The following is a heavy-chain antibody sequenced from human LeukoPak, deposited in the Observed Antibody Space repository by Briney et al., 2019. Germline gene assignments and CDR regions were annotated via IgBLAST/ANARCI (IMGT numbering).Heavy chain of an antibody. Sequence: SVKVSCKASGGTFSSYAISWVRQAPGQGLEWMGGIIPIFGTANYAQKFQGRVTITTDESTSTAYMELSSLRSEDTAVCYCARHRSRMEWSLFDYWGQGTLVTVSS. J-gene: IGHJ4*02. CDR3: ARHRSRMEWSLFDY. D-gene: IGHD3-3*01. CDR1: GGTFSSYA. CDR2: IIPIFGTA. V-gene: IGHV1-69*05.